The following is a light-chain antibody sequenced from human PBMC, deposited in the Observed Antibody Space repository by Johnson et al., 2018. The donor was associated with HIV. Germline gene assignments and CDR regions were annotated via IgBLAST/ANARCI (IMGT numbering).Light chain of an antibody. CDR2: DNN. Sequence: QAVLTQPPSVSAAPGQKVTISCSGSSSNIGNNYVSWYQQLPGTAPKLLIYDNNKRPSGIPDRFSGSKSGTSATLGITGLQTGDEADYYCATLDSSLSADVFGTGTKVTVL. V-gene: IGLV1-51*01. J-gene: IGLJ1*01. CDR3: ATLDSSLSADV. CDR1: SSNIGNNY.